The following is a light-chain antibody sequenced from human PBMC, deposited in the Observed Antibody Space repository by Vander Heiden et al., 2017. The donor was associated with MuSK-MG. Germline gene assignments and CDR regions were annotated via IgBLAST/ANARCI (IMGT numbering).Light chain of an antibody. Sequence: DIEMTQSPLSLPVTPGEPASISCRSSQSLLYSNGNNYLDWYLQKPGQSPQLLIHLGSTRASGVPDRFSGSGSGTEFTLKISRVEAEDVGVYYCMQALQTPRTFGQGTKVXIK. CDR2: LGS. J-gene: IGKJ1*01. V-gene: IGKV2-28*01. CDR1: QSLLYSNGNNY. CDR3: MQALQTPRT.